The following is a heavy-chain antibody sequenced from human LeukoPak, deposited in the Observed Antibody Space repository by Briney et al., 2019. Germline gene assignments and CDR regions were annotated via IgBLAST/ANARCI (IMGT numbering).Heavy chain of an antibody. CDR2: ISAYNGNT. D-gene: IGHD3-3*01. CDR3: ARIPSITIFGVVFWSPIENYYFDY. J-gene: IGHJ4*02. CDR1: GYTFTSYG. V-gene: IGHV1-18*01. Sequence: PGASVKVSCKASGYTFTSYGISWVRQAPGQGLEWMGWISAYNGNTNYAQKLQGRVTMTTDTSTSTAYMELKSLRSDDTAVYYCARIPSITIFGVVFWSPIENYYFDYWGQGTLVTVSS.